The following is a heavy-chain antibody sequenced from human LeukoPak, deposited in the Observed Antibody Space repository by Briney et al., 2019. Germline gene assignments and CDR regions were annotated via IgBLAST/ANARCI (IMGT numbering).Heavy chain of an antibody. J-gene: IGHJ5*02. CDR3: ARGDRVKNWFDP. V-gene: IGHV3-30*03. Sequence: GGSLRLSCAASGFTFSSYGMHWVRQAPGKGLEWVAVISYDGSNKYYADSVKGRFTISRDNSKNTLYLQMNSLRAEDTAVYYCARGDRVKNWFDPWGQGTLVTVSS. CDR2: ISYDGSNK. CDR1: GFTFSSYG. D-gene: IGHD1-14*01.